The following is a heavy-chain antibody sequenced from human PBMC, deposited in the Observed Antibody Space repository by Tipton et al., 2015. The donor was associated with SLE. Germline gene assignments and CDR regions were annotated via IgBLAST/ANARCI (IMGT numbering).Heavy chain of an antibody. Sequence: LSLTCAVSGGSFNGYSWSWVRQSPGKGLEWVANIKHDGSEKYYEDSVKGRFTISRDNAKNSLYLQMNSLRAEDTAVYYCARGSEYNLYWGQGTLVTVSS. D-gene: IGHD1-1*01. CDR3: ARGSEYNLY. CDR1: GGSFNGYS. J-gene: IGHJ4*02. CDR2: IKHDGSEK. V-gene: IGHV3-7*01.